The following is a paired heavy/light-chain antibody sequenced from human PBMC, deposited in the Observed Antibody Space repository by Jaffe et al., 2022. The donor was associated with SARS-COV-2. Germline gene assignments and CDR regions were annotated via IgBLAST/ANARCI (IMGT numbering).Light chain of an antibody. V-gene: IGLV2-14*01. CDR3: NSYTRNNSWI. J-gene: IGLJ2*01. CDR2: DVN. Sequence: QSALTQPASVSGSPGQSITISCTGTSSDVGGYKYVSWYQQYPGKAPKLIIFDVNNRPSGISYRFSGSKSGTTASLTISGLQAEDEADYYCNSYTRNNSWIFGGGTKLTV. CDR1: SSDVGGYKY.
Heavy chain of an antibody. V-gene: IGHV3-23*04. CDR1: GITFDTYA. Sequence: EVQVVESGGGLVQPGGSLRLSCVISGITFDTYAMSWIRQAPGKGLEWVSVISSSGDSTNYADSVKGRFTISRDNSKNTVYLQMTSLRVEDTAVHYCVKVIGRRAAASGFDPWGQGALVIVSS. CDR3: VKVIGRRAAASGFDP. D-gene: IGHD6-13*01. J-gene: IGHJ5*02. CDR2: ISSSGDST.